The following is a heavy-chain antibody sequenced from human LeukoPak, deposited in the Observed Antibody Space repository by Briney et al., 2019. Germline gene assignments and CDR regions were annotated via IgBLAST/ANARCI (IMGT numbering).Heavy chain of an antibody. D-gene: IGHD6-13*01. J-gene: IGHJ5*02. CDR2: IYPGESDT. CDR3: ARLSRQLVLFWFDP. Sequence: GGSLQISCQGSGSTFTSYWIGWARQVPGKGLEWMGIIYPGESDTRNSPSFQGHVTISADKSISTAYLQLSSLKASDTAMYYCARLSRQLVLFWFDPWGQGTLVTVSS. CDR1: GSTFTSYW. V-gene: IGHV5-51*01.